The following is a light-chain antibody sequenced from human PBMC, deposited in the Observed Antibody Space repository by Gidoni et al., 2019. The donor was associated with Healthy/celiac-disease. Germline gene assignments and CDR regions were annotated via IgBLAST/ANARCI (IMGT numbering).Light chain of an antibody. V-gene: IGLV1-44*01. CDR2: RNN. J-gene: IGLJ3*02. CDR3: AAWDDSLNGLWV. Sequence: QSVLTQPPSASGTPGQRVTISCSGSSSNIGSNTGNWYQQLPGTAPKLLIYRNNPRPSGVPDLFSGSKSGTSASLAISGLQSEDEADYYCAAWDDSLNGLWVFGGGTKLTVL. CDR1: SSNIGSNT.